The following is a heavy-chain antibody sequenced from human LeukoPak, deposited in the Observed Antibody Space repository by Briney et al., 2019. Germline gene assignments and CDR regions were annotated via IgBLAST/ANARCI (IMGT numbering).Heavy chain of an antibody. CDR1: GFTFRSYE. CDR3: ARGEYSYGYTYFDY. CDR2: ISSSGSTI. D-gene: IGHD5-18*01. Sequence: GGSLRLSCAASGFTFRSYEMNWVRQAPGKGLEWVSYISSSGSTIYYADSVKGRFTISRDNAKNSLYLQMNSLRAEDTAVYYCARGEYSYGYTYFDYWGQGTLVTVSS. V-gene: IGHV3-48*03. J-gene: IGHJ4*02.